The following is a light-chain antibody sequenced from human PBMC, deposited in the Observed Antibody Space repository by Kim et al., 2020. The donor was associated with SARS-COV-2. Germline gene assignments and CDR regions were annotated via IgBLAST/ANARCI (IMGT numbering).Light chain of an antibody. CDR1: NDRSASNY. CDR2: EDN. CDR3: QSYDSSNWV. V-gene: IGLV6-57*03. Sequence: GRMVNPPGTRTNDRSASNYVQWYQQRPGSAPTTLIYEDNQRPSGVPDRFSGSIDSSSNSASLTISGLKTEDEADYYCQSYDSSNWVFGGGTQLTVL. J-gene: IGLJ3*02.